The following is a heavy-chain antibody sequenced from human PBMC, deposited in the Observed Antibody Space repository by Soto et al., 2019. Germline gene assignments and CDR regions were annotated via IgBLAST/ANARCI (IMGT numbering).Heavy chain of an antibody. D-gene: IGHD2-21*02. CDR3: AREAALYCGGDCPAPKGYFDP. V-gene: IGHV3-33*01. J-gene: IGHJ2*01. CDR1: GFTFSSYG. Sequence: GGSLRLSCAASGFTFSSYGMHWVRQAPGKGLEWVAVIWYDGSNKYYADSVKGRFTISRDNSKNTLYLQMNSLRAEDTAVYYCAREAALYCGGDCPAPKGYFDPWGRGTLVTVSS. CDR2: IWYDGSNK.